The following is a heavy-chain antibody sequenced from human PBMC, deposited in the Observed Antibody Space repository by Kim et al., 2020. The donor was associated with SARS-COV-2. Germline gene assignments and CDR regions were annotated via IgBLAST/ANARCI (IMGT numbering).Heavy chain of an antibody. Sequence: TKPAQKFRGRVTITRDTTASTAYMELSSLRSEDTAVYYCARGSGWAFDYWGQGTLVTVAS. CDR3: ARGSGWAFDY. D-gene: IGHD6-19*01. V-gene: IGHV1-3*01. CDR2: T. J-gene: IGHJ4*02.